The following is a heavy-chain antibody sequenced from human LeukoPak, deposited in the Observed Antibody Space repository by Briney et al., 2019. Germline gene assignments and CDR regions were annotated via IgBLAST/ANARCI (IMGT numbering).Heavy chain of an antibody. V-gene: IGHV7-4-1*02. CDR2: INTNTGNP. D-gene: IGHD6-19*01. Sequence: ASVKVSCKASGYTFTSYAMNWVRQAPGQGLEWMGWINTNTGNPTYAQGFTGRFVFSLDTSVSTAYLQISSLKAEDTAVYYCARDRPPSGSGWSGKHGYWGQGTLVTVSS. J-gene: IGHJ4*02. CDR1: GYTFTSYA. CDR3: ARDRPPSGSGWSGKHGY.